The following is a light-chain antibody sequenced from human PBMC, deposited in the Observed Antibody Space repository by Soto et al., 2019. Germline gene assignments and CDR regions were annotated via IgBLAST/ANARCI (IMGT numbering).Light chain of an antibody. J-gene: IGKJ1*01. V-gene: IGKV3-15*01. CDR2: GAF. Sequence: IVMTQPPATLSVSPGERATLSCRASQSITDNVAWYQQNSGQAPRLLIFGAFTRAAGVPARFSGSGSGTEFTLTFSSLQFEDSAVYFGQKYTNGAKTFGRRTK. CDR3: QKYTNGAKT. CDR1: QSITDN.